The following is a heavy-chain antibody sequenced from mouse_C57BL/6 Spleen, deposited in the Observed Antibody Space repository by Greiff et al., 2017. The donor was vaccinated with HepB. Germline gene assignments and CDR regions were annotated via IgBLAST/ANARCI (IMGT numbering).Heavy chain of an antibody. CDR2: INYDGSST. J-gene: IGHJ2*01. D-gene: IGHD1-1*01. Sequence: EVNLVESEGGLVQPGSSMKLSCTASGFTFSDYYMAWVRQVPEKGLEWVANINYDGSSTYYLDSLKSRFIISRDNAKNILYLQMSSLKSEDTATYYCARVITTVVAKGYYFDYWGQGTTLTVSS. CDR3: ARVITTVVAKGYYFDY. V-gene: IGHV5-16*01. CDR1: GFTFSDYY.